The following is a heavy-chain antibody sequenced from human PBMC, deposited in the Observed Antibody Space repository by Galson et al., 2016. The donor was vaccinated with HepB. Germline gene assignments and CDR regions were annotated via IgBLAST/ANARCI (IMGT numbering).Heavy chain of an antibody. Sequence: SETLSLTCAVYGGSFSGYYWSWIRQPPGKGLEWIGEINHSGSTNYNPSLKSRVTISIDTSKNQFSLKLRSVTAADTAVYYCAREGGVVLVYYWGQGTLVTVSS. V-gene: IGHV4-34*01. CDR1: GGSFSGYY. CDR2: INHSGST. CDR3: AREGGVVLVYY. D-gene: IGHD2-15*01. J-gene: IGHJ4*02.